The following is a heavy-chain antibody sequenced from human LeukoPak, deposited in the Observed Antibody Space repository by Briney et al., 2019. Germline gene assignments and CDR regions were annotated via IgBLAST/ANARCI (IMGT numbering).Heavy chain of an antibody. CDR1: GYTFTTYA. CDR2: INTNTGNP. Sequence: ASVKVSCKASGYTFTTYAMNWVRQAPGQGLEWMGWINTNTGNPTYAQGFTGRFVFSLDTSVSTAYLQISSLKVEDTAVYYCAKEGQYSSSWYLGYWGQGTLVTVSS. V-gene: IGHV7-4-1*02. D-gene: IGHD6-13*01. CDR3: AKEGQYSSSWYLGY. J-gene: IGHJ4*02.